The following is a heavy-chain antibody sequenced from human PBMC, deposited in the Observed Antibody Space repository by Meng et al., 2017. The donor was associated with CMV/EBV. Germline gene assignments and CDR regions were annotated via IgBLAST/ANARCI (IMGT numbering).Heavy chain of an antibody. D-gene: IGHD2-15*01. CDR2: ISSSGSTI. Sequence: GESLKISCAASGFTFSDYHMSWIRQAPGKGLEWVSYISSSGSTIYYADSVKGRFTISRDNAKNSLYLQMNSLRAEDTAVYYCAVGYCSGGSCYPADAFDIWGQGTMVTVSS. J-gene: IGHJ3*02. CDR1: GFTFSDYH. CDR3: AVGYCSGGSCYPADAFDI. V-gene: IGHV3-11*01.